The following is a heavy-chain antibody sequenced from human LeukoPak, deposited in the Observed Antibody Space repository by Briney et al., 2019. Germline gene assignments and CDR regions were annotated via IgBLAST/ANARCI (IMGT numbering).Heavy chain of an antibody. CDR1: GGSISSYY. CDR2: IYYSGST. CDR3: ARTGVSEAGCHWFDP. Sequence: PSETLSLTCTVSGGSISSYYWSWIRQPPGKGLEWIGYIYYSGSTNYNPSLKSRVTISVDTSKNQFSLKLSSVTAADTAVYYCARTGVSEAGCHWFDPWGQGTLVTVSS. D-gene: IGHD6-13*01. V-gene: IGHV4-59*01. J-gene: IGHJ5*02.